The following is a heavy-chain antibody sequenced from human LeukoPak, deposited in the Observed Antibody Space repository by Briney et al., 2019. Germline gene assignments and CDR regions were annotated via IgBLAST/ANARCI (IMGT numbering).Heavy chain of an antibody. D-gene: IGHD1-26*01. CDR2: ISYDGSNK. J-gene: IGHJ4*02. Sequence: GGSLRLSCAASGFTFSSYAMHWVRQAPGKGLEWVAVISYDGSNKYYADSVKGRFTISRDNSKNTLYLQMNSLRAEDTAVYYCAKFPGGIFDYWGQGTLVTVSS. CDR3: AKFPGGIFDY. V-gene: IGHV3-30-3*02. CDR1: GFTFSSYA.